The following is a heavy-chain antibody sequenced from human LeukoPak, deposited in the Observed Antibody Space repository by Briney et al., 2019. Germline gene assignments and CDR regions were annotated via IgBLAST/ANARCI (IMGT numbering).Heavy chain of an antibody. CDR1: GGTFTSYA. CDR3: ARPHYDILTGFPPDWYYGMDV. CDR2: IIPILGIA. V-gene: IGHV1-69*04. J-gene: IGHJ6*02. Sequence: ASVKVSCKAAGGTFTSYAISWVRQAPGQGLEWMGRIIPILGIANYAQKCQGRVTITADKSTSTAYMELSSLRSEDTAVYYCARPHYDILTGFPPDWYYGMDVWGQGTTVTVSS. D-gene: IGHD3-9*01.